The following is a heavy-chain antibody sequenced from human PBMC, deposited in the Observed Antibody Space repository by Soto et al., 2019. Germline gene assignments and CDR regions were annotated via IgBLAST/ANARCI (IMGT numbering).Heavy chain of an antibody. CDR3: AKGGDYYYYYYMDV. CDR2: ISSSSNSI. J-gene: IGHJ6*03. Sequence: GGSLRLSCAASGFTFSRYSMNWVRQAPGKGLEWVSYISSSSNSIYYADSVKGRFTISRDNAKNSLYLQMNSLRAEDTALYYCAKGGDYYYYYYMDVWGKGTTVTVSS. CDR1: GFTFSRYS. V-gene: IGHV3-48*04.